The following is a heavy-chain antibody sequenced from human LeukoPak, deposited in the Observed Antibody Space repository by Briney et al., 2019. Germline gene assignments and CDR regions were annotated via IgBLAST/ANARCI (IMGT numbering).Heavy chain of an antibody. CDR2: IWYDGSNK. J-gene: IGHJ4*02. CDR1: GFTFSSYG. Sequence: PGGSLRLSCAASGFTFSSYGMDWVRQAPGNGLEWVAVIWYDGSNKYYADSVKGRFTISRDNSKNTLYLQMNSLRAEDTAVYYCAREVSRSSPSDYWGQGTMVTVSS. D-gene: IGHD6-13*01. CDR3: AREVSRSSPSDY. V-gene: IGHV3-33*01.